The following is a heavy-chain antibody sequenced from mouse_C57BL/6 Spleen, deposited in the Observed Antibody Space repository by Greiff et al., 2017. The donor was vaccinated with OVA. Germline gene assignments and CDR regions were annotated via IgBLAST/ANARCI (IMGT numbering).Heavy chain of an antibody. Sequence: EVHLVESGGGLVKPGGSLKLSCAASGFTFSDYGMHWVRQAPEKGLEWVAYISSGSSTIYYADTVKGRFTISRDNAKNTLFLQMTSLRSEDTAMYYCARGWEGAMDYWGQGTSVTVSS. CDR3: ARGWEGAMDY. CDR1: GFTFSDYG. J-gene: IGHJ4*01. CDR2: ISSGSSTI. D-gene: IGHD4-1*01. V-gene: IGHV5-17*01.